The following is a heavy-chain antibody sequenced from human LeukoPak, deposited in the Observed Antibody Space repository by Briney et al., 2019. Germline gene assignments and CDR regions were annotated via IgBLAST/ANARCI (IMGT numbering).Heavy chain of an antibody. D-gene: IGHD4-17*01. CDR1: GYTFTTNG. Sequence: GASVKVSCTASGYTFTTNGITWVRQAPGQGLEWMGWISAYNGNTNYAQKLQGRVTMTTDTSTSTAYMELRSLRSDDTAVCYCARGGTTVTTYFDYWGQGTLVTVSS. CDR2: ISAYNGNT. V-gene: IGHV1-18*01. CDR3: ARGGTTVTTYFDY. J-gene: IGHJ4*02.